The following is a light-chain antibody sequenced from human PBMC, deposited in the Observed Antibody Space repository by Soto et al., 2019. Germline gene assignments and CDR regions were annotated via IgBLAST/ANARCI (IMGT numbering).Light chain of an antibody. CDR1: STDIGANNY. J-gene: IGLJ2*01. V-gene: IGLV2-14*01. Sequence: QSALTQPASVSGSPGQSITISCTGTSTDIGANNYVAWYQHHPGKAPKILIYEAANRPSGVSHRFSGSKSGNTASLTISGLQAEDEDDYFCTSCTSTTPLVFGGGTKLTVL. CDR2: EAA. CDR3: TSCTSTTPLV.